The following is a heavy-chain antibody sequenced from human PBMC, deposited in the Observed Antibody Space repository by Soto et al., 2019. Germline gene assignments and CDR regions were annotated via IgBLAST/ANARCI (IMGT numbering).Heavy chain of an antibody. D-gene: IGHD6-19*01. V-gene: IGHV1-3*05. CDR1: GYTFTGYA. CDR3: ARAAAVAADFDY. CDR2: INAGNGNT. J-gene: IGHJ4*02. Sequence: QVQLVQSGAEEKKPGASVKVSCKASGYTFTGYAMHWVRQAPGQRLEWMGWINAGNGNTKYSQKFQGRVTITRDTSASTAYMELSSLRSEDTAVYYCARAAAVAADFDYWGQGTLVTVSS.